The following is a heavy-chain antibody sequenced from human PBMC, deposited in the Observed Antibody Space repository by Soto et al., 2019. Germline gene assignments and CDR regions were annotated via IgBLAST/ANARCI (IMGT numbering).Heavy chain of an antibody. J-gene: IGHJ4*02. D-gene: IGHD6-19*01. CDR3: AGESSGWVSYFDY. CDR1: GYTFTSYG. CDR2: ISAYNGNT. V-gene: IGHV1-18*01. Sequence: ASVKVSCKASGYTFTSYGISWVRQAPGQGLEWMGWISAYNGNTNYAQKLQGRVTITTDTSTSTAYMELRSLRADDAAVYYCAGESSGWVSYFDYWGQGTLVTVSS.